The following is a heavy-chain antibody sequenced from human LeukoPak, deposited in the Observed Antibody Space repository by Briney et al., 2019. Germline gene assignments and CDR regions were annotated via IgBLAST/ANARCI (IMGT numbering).Heavy chain of an antibody. CDR1: GYTFTGYY. J-gene: IGHJ3*02. CDR2: INPNSGGT. CDR3: ARVSTLFKEPRGAFDI. Sequence: ASVKVSCKASGYTFTGYYMHWVRQPPGQGLEWMGRINPNSGGTNYAQKFQGRVTMTRDTSISTAYMELSRLRSDDTAVYYCARVSTLFKEPRGAFDIWGQGTMVTVSS. V-gene: IGHV1-2*06. D-gene: IGHD3-10*01.